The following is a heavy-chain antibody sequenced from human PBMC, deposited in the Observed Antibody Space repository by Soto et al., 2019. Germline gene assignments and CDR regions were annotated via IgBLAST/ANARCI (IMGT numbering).Heavy chain of an antibody. V-gene: IGHV3-7*04. D-gene: IGHD3-16*01. CDR2: IKEDGSDK. J-gene: IGHJ3*02. Sequence: EVQLVESGGGLVQPGGSLRLSCAGSGFTFSIYWMNWVRQAPGKGLEWVAKIKEDGSDKYYVDSVKGRFTISRDNAKNSLYLQMNSLRAEDTAVYYCARDRAASCAYWDALDIWGQGTMVTVSS. CDR3: ARDRAASCAYWDALDI. CDR1: GFTFSIYW.